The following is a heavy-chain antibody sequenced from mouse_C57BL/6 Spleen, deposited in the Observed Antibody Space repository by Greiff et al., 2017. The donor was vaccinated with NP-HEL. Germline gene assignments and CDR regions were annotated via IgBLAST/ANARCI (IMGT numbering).Heavy chain of an antibody. V-gene: IGHV1-76*01. CDR1: GYTFTDYY. J-gene: IGHJ2*01. D-gene: IGHD3-2*02. Sequence: QVQLQQSGAELVRPGASVKLSCKASGYTFTDYYINWVKQRPGQGLEWIARIYPGSGNTYYNEKFKGKATLTAEKSSSTAYMQRSSLPSEDSAVYFCARGGSGYNYFDYWGQGTTLTVSS. CDR3: ARGGSGYNYFDY. CDR2: IYPGSGNT.